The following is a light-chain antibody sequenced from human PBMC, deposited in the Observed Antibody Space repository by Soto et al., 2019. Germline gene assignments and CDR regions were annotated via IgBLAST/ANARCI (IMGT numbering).Light chain of an antibody. V-gene: IGLV3-21*04. CDR1: NIGIKS. CDR2: YDS. Sequence: SYELTQPPSVSVAPGKTARITCGGNNIGIKSVHWYQQKSGQAPVLVISYDSDRPSGIPERFSGFNSGNTATLTISRVEAGDEADYYCQVWDSSSDHVLFGGGTKLTVL. CDR3: QVWDSSSDHVL. J-gene: IGLJ2*01.